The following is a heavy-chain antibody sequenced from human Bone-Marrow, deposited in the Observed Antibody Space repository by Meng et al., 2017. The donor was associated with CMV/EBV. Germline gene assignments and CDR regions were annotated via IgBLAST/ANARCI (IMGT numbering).Heavy chain of an antibody. V-gene: IGHV3-7*01. D-gene: IGHD6-13*01. J-gene: IGHJ6*02. Sequence: GESLKISCTASGFTFSSYWMSWVRQAPGKGLEWVANIKQDGSEKYYVDSVKGRFTISRDNAKNSLYLQMKSLRAEDTAVYYCASGRGIAAAGEPRMDVWGQGTTVPVSS. CDR2: IKQDGSEK. CDR3: ASGRGIAAAGEPRMDV. CDR1: GFTFSSYW.